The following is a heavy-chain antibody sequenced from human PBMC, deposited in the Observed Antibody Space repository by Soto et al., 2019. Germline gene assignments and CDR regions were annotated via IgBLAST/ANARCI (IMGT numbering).Heavy chain of an antibody. Sequence: GGSLRLSWAASGFTFDDYAMHWVRQAPGKGLEWVSGISWNSGSIGYADSLKGRFTISRDNARNSLYLQMNSLQAEDTALYYCGIDKKAYYYDSSGYLGYWGQGTLVTVSS. CDR1: GFTFDDYA. CDR2: ISWNSGSI. CDR3: GIDKKAYYYDSSGYLGY. D-gene: IGHD3-22*01. J-gene: IGHJ4*02. V-gene: IGHV3-9*01.